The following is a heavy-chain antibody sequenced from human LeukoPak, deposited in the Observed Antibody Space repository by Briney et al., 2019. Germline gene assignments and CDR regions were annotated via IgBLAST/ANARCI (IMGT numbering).Heavy chain of an antibody. Sequence: ASVKVSCKASGGTFSSYAISWVRQAPGQGLEWMGRIIPILGIANYAQKFQGRVTITADESTSTAYMELSSLRSEDTAVYYCARHDAFDIWGQGTMVTVSS. CDR1: GGTFSSYA. CDR3: ARHDAFDI. CDR2: IIPILGIA. V-gene: IGHV1-69*04. J-gene: IGHJ3*02.